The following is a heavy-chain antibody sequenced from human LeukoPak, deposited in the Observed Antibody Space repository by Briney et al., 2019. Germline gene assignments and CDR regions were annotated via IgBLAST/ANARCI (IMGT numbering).Heavy chain of an antibody. CDR1: GYSISSGYY. CDR2: IYTSGST. V-gene: IGHV4-4*07. J-gene: IGHJ3*02. Sequence: PSETLSLTCTVSGYSISSGYYWGWIRQPAGKGLEWIGRIYTSGSTNYNPSLKSRVTMSVDTSKNQFSLKLSSVTAADTAVYYCARGTMVRGVIVPADAFDIWGQGTMVTVSS. D-gene: IGHD3-10*01. CDR3: ARGTMVRGVIVPADAFDI.